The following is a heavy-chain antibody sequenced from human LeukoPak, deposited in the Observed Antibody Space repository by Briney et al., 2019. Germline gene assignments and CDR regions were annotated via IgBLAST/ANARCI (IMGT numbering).Heavy chain of an antibody. V-gene: IGHV3-9*01. D-gene: IGHD3-22*01. Sequence: GGSLRLSCAASGFTFDDYAMHWVRHAPGKGLEWVSGTSWNSGSIGYADSVKGRFTISRDNAKNSLYLQMNSLRAEDTALYYCAKDKSPYYYDSSGYPDYWGQGTLVTVSS. J-gene: IGHJ4*02. CDR3: AKDKSPYYYDSSGYPDY. CDR2: TSWNSGSI. CDR1: GFTFDDYA.